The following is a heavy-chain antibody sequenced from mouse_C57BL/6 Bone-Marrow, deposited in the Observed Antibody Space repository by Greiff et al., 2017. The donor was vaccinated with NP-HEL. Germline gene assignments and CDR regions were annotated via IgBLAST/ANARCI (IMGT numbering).Heavy chain of an antibody. V-gene: IGHV3-8*01. J-gene: IGHJ4*01. CDR1: GYSITSDY. Sequence: EVQLVESGPGLAKPSQTLSLTCSVTGYSITSDYWNWVRKFPGNKLEYMGYISYSGSTYYNPSLKSRISITRDTSKNQYYLQLNSVTTEDTATYYCARSSILYGNHYAMDYWGQGTSVTVSS. CDR3: ARSSILYGNHYAMDY. D-gene: IGHD2-1*01. CDR2: ISYSGST.